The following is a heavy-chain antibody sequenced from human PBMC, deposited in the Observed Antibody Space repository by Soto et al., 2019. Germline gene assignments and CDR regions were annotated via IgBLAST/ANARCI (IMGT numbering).Heavy chain of an antibody. V-gene: IGHV1-8*01. Sequence: ASVKVSCKASGYTFTSYDINWVRQATGQGLEWMGWMNPNGGNTGYAQKFQGRVTMTRNTSISTAYMELSSLRSEDTAVYYCASSGGSRQDWFDPWGQGTLVTVSS. CDR2: MNPNGGNT. D-gene: IGHD2-15*01. CDR1: GYTFTSYD. J-gene: IGHJ5*02. CDR3: ASSGGSRQDWFDP.